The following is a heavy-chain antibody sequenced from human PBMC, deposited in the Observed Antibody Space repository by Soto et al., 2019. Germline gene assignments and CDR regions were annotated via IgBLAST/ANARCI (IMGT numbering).Heavy chain of an antibody. V-gene: IGHV1-46*01. CDR2: INPSGGST. CDR1: GYTFTSYY. J-gene: IGHJ4*02. D-gene: IGHD7-27*01. CDR3: ASVLNWGTALDY. Sequence: ASVKVSCKASGYTFTSYYMHWVRQAPGQGLEWMGIINPSGGSTSYAQKFQGRVTMTRDTSTSTVYMELSSLRSEDTAVYYCASVLNWGTALDYWGQGTLVTVSS.